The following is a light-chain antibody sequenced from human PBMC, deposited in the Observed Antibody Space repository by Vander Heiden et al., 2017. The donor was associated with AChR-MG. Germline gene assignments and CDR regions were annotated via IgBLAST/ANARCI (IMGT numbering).Light chain of an antibody. J-gene: IGKJ2*01. V-gene: IGKV1-5*01. CDR2: DAA. CDR3: QQYNSYPMYT. Sequence: DIQMTQSPSTLSASVGDRVTIPCRASQSISSWLAWYQQKPGKAPKLLIYDAASWESGVPSRFSGSGSGTEFTLTISSLQPDDFATYYCQQYNSYPMYTFGQGTKLEIK. CDR1: QSISSW.